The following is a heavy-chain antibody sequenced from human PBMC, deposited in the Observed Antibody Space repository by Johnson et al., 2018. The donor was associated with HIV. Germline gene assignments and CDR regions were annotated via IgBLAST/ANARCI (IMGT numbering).Heavy chain of an antibody. J-gene: IGHJ3*02. CDR1: GFTFSNAW. D-gene: IGHD3-22*01. CDR3: AKDSVFNYYDSSGYYGGAFDI. V-gene: IGHV3-15*01. Sequence: VQVVESGGGLVKPGGSLRLSCAASGFTFSNAWMSWVRQAPGKGLEWVGRIKSKTDGGTTDYAAPVKGSFTISRDDSKNKLDLQMNSLKTEDTAVYYCAKDSVFNYYDSSGYYGGAFDIWGQGTMVTVSS. CDR2: IKSKTDGGTT.